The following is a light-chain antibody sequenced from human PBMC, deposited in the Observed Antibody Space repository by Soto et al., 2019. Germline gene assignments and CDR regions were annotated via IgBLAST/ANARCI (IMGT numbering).Light chain of an antibody. CDR3: TSYTGSTIPVV. J-gene: IGLJ2*01. Sequence: QSVLTQPPSASGSPGQSITISCTGASSDVGKYNFVSWYQQHPGKAPKLMIYDVTEPPSGVPDRFAGSKSGNTASLTVSGLEAEDDADYYSTSYTGSTIPVVFGGGTKLTVL. V-gene: IGLV2-8*01. CDR2: DVT. CDR1: SSDVGKYNF.